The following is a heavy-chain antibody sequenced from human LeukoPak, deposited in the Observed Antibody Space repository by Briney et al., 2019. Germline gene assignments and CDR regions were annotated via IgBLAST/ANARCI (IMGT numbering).Heavy chain of an antibody. V-gene: IGHV4-34*01. CDR1: GGSFSGYY. J-gene: IGHJ4*02. D-gene: IGHD2-15*01. CDR3: ARGSLTPGWYFDY. Sequence: SETLSLTCAVYGGSFSGYYWSWIRQPPGKGLEWIGEINHSGSTNYNPSLKSRVTISVDTSKNQLSLKLSSVTAADTAVYYCARGSLTPGWYFDYWGQGTLVTVSS. CDR2: INHSGST.